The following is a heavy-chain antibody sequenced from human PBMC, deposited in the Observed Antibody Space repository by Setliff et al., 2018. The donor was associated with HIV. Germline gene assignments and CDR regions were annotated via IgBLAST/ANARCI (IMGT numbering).Heavy chain of an antibody. CDR1: GGSISSSNYC. CDR2: INHSGST. J-gene: IGHJ6*03. D-gene: IGHD6-6*01. V-gene: IGHV4-39*07. Sequence: PSETLSLTCTVSGGSISSSNYCWGWIRQPPGKGLEWIGEINHSGSTKYNPSLKSRVTISVDTSKNQFSLKLSSVTAADTAVYYCARDGGAARPMDVWGKGTTVTVSS. CDR3: ARDGGAARPMDV.